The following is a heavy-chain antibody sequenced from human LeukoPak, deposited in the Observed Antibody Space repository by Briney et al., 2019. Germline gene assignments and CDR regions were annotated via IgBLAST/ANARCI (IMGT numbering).Heavy chain of an antibody. CDR1: GGSISSGSYY. Sequence: SETLSLICTVSGGSISSGSYYWSWIRQPAGKGLEWIGRIYTSGSTNYNPSLKSRVTISVGTSKNQFSLKLSSVTAADTAVYYCARGRGLAAAGYYYYYYMDVWGKGTTVTVSS. V-gene: IGHV4-61*02. D-gene: IGHD6-13*01. CDR3: ARGRGLAAAGYYYYYYMDV. CDR2: IYTSGST. J-gene: IGHJ6*03.